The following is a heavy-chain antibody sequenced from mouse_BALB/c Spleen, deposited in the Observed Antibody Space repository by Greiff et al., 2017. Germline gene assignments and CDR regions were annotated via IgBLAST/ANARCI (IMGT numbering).Heavy chain of an antibody. CDR1: GYSFTSYY. CDR3: ARVYGSSYYFDY. J-gene: IGHJ2*01. CDR2: IDPFNGGT. Sequence: VQLQQSGPELEKPGASVKISCKASGYSFTSYYMHWVKQSHGKSLEWIGYIDPFNGGTSYNQKFKGKATLTVDKSSSTAYMHLSSLTSEDSAVYYCARVYGSSYYFDYWGQGTTLTVSS. V-gene: IGHV1S135*01. D-gene: IGHD1-1*01.